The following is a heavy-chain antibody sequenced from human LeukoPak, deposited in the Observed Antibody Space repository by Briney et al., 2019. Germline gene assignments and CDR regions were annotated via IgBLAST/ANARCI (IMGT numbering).Heavy chain of an antibody. D-gene: IGHD6-13*01. Sequence: GGSLRLSCAASGFSFGSYALSWVRQAPGKGLKWVSVISGSGDNTHYIDPVKGRFTISRDNSKNTLYLQMNSLRAEDTAVYYCARGAEAGRSKSYYFDYWGQGTLVTVSS. CDR1: GFSFGSYA. CDR2: ISGSGDNT. V-gene: IGHV3-23*01. CDR3: ARGAEAGRSKSYYFDY. J-gene: IGHJ4*02.